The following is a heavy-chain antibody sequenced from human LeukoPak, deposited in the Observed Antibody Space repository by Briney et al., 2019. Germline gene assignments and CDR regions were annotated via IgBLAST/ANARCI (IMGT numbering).Heavy chain of an antibody. D-gene: IGHD3-10*01. CDR2: ISAYNGNT. Sequence: GASVKVSCKASGYTFTTYGFTWVRQAPGQGLEWMGWISAYNGNTNYAQKLQGRVTMTTDTSTSTAYMELRSLRSDDTAVYYCARVYYGSGSQEGGNWFDPWGQGTLVTVSS. J-gene: IGHJ5*02. CDR3: ARVYYGSGSQEGGNWFDP. V-gene: IGHV1-18*01. CDR1: GYTFTTYG.